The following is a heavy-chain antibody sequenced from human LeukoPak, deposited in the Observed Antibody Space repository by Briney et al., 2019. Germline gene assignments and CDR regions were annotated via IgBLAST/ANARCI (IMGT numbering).Heavy chain of an antibody. CDR1: GYTLTELS. V-gene: IGHV1-24*01. CDR2: FDPEDGET. Sequence: ASVKVSCRVSGYTLTELSMHWVRQAPGKGLEWMGGFDPEDGETIYAQKFQGRVTMTEDTSTDTAYVELCSLRSEDTAVYYCATGPPPLAYCGGDCYSGLLDYWGQGTLVTVSS. CDR3: ATGPPPLAYCGGDCYSGLLDY. J-gene: IGHJ4*02. D-gene: IGHD2-21*02.